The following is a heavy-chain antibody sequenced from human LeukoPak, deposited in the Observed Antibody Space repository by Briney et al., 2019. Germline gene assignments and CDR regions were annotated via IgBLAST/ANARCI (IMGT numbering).Heavy chain of an antibody. J-gene: IGHJ4*02. D-gene: IGHD4-11*01. CDR2: IYPGDSDT. CDR1: GYSFTSYW. CDR3: ARRRGPYSSHRDYDY. V-gene: IGHV5-51*01. Sequence: GESLKTSCKGSGYSFTSYWIGWVRQMPGKGLEWMGIIYPGDSDTKYSPSFQGQVTTSADKSISTAYLQWSSLKASDTAMYYCARRRGPYSSHRDYDYWGQGTLVTVSS.